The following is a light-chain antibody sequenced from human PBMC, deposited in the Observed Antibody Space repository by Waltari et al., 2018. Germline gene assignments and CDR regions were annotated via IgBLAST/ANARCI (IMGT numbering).Light chain of an antibody. CDR1: NIDHGYYNY. CDR3: AAYTSTNTVI. V-gene: IGLV2-14*01. J-gene: IGLJ2*01. Sequence: QSALTQPASVSGSPGQSIPISCTGTNIDHGYYNYVPWYQQYPGKAPKLMIFDVTRWPSGVSHRFSGSKSGNTASLTISGLQAEDEADYFCAAYTSTNTVIFGGGTKVTVL. CDR2: DVT.